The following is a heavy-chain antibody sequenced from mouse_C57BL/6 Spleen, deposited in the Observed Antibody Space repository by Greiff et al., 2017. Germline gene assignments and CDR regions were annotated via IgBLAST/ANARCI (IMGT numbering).Heavy chain of an antibody. D-gene: IGHD2-4*01. J-gene: IGHJ3*01. CDR2: INPNNGGT. CDR3: ARHDYGFAY. V-gene: IGHV1-26*01. Sequence: VQLQQSGPELVKPGASVKISCKASGYTFTDYYMNWVKQSHGKSLEWIGDINPNNGGTSYNQKFKGKATLTVDKSSSTAYMELRSLTSEDSAVXYCARHDYGFAYWGQGTLVTVSA. CDR1: GYTFTDYY.